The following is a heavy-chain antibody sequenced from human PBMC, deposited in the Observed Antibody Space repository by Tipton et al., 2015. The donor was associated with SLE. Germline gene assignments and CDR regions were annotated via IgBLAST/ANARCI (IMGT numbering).Heavy chain of an antibody. CDR3: ARRDSDFWSGYLDY. Sequence: TLSLTCAVYGGSFSAHSWNWIRQPPGKGLEWVAEISHSGRTNYNPTLESRITMSVDTSKNQFSLRLPSVTAADTAVYYCARRDSDFWSGYLDYWGQGTPVTVSS. V-gene: IGHV4-34*01. CDR1: GGSFSAHS. CDR2: ISHSGRT. D-gene: IGHD3-3*01. J-gene: IGHJ4*02.